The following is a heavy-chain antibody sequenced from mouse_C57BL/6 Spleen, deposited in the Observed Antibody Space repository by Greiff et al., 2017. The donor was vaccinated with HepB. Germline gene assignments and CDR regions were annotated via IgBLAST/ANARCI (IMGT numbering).Heavy chain of an antibody. D-gene: IGHD1-1*01. J-gene: IGHJ1*03. CDR1: GFNIKNTY. Sequence: EVQLQQSVAELVRPGASVKLSCTASGFNIKNTYMHWVKQRPEQGLEWIGRIDPANGNTKYAPKFQGKATITADTSSNTAYLQLSSLTSEDTAIYYCARQDYGSSSRGYFDVWGTGTTVTVSS. V-gene: IGHV14-3*01. CDR3: ARQDYGSSSRGYFDV. CDR2: IDPANGNT.